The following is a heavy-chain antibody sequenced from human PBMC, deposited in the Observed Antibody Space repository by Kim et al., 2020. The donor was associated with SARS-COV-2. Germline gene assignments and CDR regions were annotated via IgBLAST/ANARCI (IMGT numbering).Heavy chain of an antibody. CDR3: AREMGVPAGPFFDY. CDR2: ISSNGGST. CDR1: GFTFSSYA. J-gene: IGHJ4*02. V-gene: IGHV3-64*01. D-gene: IGHD3-16*01. Sequence: LSLTCAASGFTFSSYAMHWVRQAPGKGLEYVSAISSNGGSTYYANSVKGRFTISRDNSKNTLYLQMGSLRAEDMAVYYCAREMGVPAGPFFDYWGQGTLVTVSS.